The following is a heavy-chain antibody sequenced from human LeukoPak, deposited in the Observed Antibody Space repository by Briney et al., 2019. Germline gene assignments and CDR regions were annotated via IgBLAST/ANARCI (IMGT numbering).Heavy chain of an antibody. CDR1: GGSISSYY. V-gene: IGHV4-59*08. Sequence: SETLSLTCTVSGGSISSYYWSWIRQPPRKGLEWIGYIYYSGSTNYNPSLKSRVTISIDTSKNQFSLKLNSVTAADTAVYYCAGETIAAAGVDYWGQGTLVTVSS. D-gene: IGHD6-13*01. CDR3: AGETIAAAGVDY. J-gene: IGHJ4*02. CDR2: IYYSGST.